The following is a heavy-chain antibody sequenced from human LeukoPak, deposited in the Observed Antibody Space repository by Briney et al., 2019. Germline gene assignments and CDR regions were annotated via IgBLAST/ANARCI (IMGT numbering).Heavy chain of an antibody. CDR2: FSGSGDST. CDR3: AKDYYDGYSGYADAFDI. CDR1: GFTFSSSA. J-gene: IGHJ3*02. D-gene: IGHD5-12*01. V-gene: IGHV3-23*01. Sequence: PGGSLRLSCAASGFTFSSSAMNWVRQAPGKGLEWVSGFSGSGDSTHYADSVKGRFSISRDISKNTLYLQMNSLRAEDTAVYYCAKDYYDGYSGYADAFDIWGQGTMVTVSS.